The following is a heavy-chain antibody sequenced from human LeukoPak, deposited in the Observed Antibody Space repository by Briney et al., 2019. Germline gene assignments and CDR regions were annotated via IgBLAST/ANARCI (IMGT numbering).Heavy chain of an antibody. J-gene: IGHJ6*02. D-gene: IGHD2-2*02. V-gene: IGHV1-69*17. Sequence: ASVTVSCKASGGTFSSYAMSWVRQAPGQGLEWMGGIIPIFGIANYAQKFQGRVTITADKSTSTAYMELSSLTSEDTAVYYCARDKSDIVVVPAAIQDYYYYGMDVWGQGTTVTVSS. CDR1: GGTFSSYA. CDR3: ARDKSDIVVVPAAIQDYYYYGMDV. CDR2: IIPIFGIA.